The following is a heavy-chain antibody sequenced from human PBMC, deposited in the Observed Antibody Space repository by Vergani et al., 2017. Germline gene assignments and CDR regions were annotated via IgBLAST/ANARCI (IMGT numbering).Heavy chain of an antibody. J-gene: IGHJ4*02. Sequence: EVQLVQSGAEVKKPGESVKISCKGSGYSFTSYWIGWVRQMPGKGLEWMGIIYPGDSDTRYSPSFQGQVTISADKSISTAYLQWSSLKASDTAMYYCAXSNLYYYDSSGYDYWGQGTLVTVSS. V-gene: IGHV5-51*01. D-gene: IGHD3-22*01. CDR3: AXSNLYYYDSSGYDY. CDR1: GYSFTSYW. CDR2: IYPGDSDT.